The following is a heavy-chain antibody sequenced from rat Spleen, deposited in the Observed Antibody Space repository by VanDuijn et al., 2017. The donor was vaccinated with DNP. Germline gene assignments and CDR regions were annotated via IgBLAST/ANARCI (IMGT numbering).Heavy chain of an antibody. V-gene: IGHV5-25*01. CDR1: GFTFSNYY. D-gene: IGHD4-3*01. CDR2: ITASSGTT. Sequence: EVQLVESGGGLVQPGRSMKLSCAASGFTFSNYYMAWVRQAPTKGLEWVATITASSGTTYYRDSVKGRFTISTDNAKNTLYLQMDSLRSEDMATYYCIRWNSGHFDYWGQGVMVTVSS. CDR3: IRWNSGHFDY. J-gene: IGHJ2*01.